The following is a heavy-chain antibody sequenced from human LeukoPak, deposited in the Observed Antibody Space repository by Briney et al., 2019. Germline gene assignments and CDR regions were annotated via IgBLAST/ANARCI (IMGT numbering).Heavy chain of an antibody. J-gene: IGHJ4*02. Sequence: GGSLRLSCAAPGFTFSSYWMSWVRQAPGKGLEWVANIKQDGSEKYYVDSVKDRFTISRDNAKNSLYLQMNSLRAEDTAVYYCARDLDSSGYGGPSYYFDYWGQGTLVTVSS. CDR2: IKQDGSEK. D-gene: IGHD3-22*01. CDR1: GFTFSSYW. CDR3: ARDLDSSGYGGPSYYFDY. V-gene: IGHV3-7*01.